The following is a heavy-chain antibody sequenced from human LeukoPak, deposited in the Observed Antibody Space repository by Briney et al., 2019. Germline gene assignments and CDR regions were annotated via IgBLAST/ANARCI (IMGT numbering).Heavy chain of an antibody. CDR2: IYSDDST. CDR3: ARGRDRTSSFDC. CDR1: GFTVSSNY. V-gene: IGHV3-53*01. J-gene: IGHJ4*02. Sequence: SGGSLRLSCAASGFTVSSNYMNWVRQAPGKGLEWVSTIYSDDSTYYGDSVEGRFTISRDNSKNTLFLRMNSLRVEDTAVYYCARGRDRTSSFDCWGQGALVTVSS. D-gene: IGHD2-2*01.